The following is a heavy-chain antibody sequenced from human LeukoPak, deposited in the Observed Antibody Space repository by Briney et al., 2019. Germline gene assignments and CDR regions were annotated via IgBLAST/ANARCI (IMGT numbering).Heavy chain of an antibody. J-gene: IGHJ5*02. Sequence: PGGSLRLSCAGTGFXFSNYAMHWVRQAPDKGLQWVAVIWYDGSKKYYADSVEGRFTISRDNSGNTVYLQMSSLRVEDTALYYCARGIAAAGNPNWFDPWGQGTLVTVSS. CDR1: GFXFSNYA. V-gene: IGHV3-33*01. CDR2: IWYDGSKK. CDR3: ARGIAAAGNPNWFDP. D-gene: IGHD6-13*01.